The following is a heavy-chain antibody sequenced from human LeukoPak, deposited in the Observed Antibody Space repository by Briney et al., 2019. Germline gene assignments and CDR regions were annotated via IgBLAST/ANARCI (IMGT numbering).Heavy chain of an antibody. CDR2: IKQDGSEK. V-gene: IGHV3-7*03. Sequence: GGSLRLSCAASGFTFSSYWMSWVRQAPGKGLEWVANIKQDGSEKYYVDSVKGRFTISRDNAKNSLYLQMNSLRAEDTAVYYCARGHPYCSGGSCLYDYWGQGTLVTVSS. CDR1: GFTFSSYW. D-gene: IGHD2-15*01. CDR3: ARGHPYCSGGSCLYDY. J-gene: IGHJ4*02.